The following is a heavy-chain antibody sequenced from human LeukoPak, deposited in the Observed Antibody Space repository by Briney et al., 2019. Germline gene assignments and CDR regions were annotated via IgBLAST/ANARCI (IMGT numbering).Heavy chain of an antibody. J-gene: IGHJ6*02. V-gene: IGHV1-18*01. CDR3: ARDYSIVVEASSYGLDV. CDR1: GYTFTSIG. CDR2: ISPYNGNT. Sequence: ASVKVSCKASGYTFTSIGISWVRQAPGQGLEWMGWISPYNGNTEYAQKFQGRVVMTRDTSTNTAYMELRSLGSDDTAVYYCARDYSIVVEASSYGLDVWGQGTTVTVSS. D-gene: IGHD3-22*01.